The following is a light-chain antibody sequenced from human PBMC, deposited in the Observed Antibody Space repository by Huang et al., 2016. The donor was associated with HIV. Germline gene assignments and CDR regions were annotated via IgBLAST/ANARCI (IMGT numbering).Light chain of an antibody. CDR2: DAS. V-gene: IGKV3-11*01. Sequence: EIVLTQSPATLSLSPGERATLSCRASQSISSYLAWYQHKPGRAPRLLIYDASNRATGIPARFSGSGSGTDFTLTISSLEPEDFAVYYCQQRSNLGTFGGGTKVEIK. CDR1: QSISSY. CDR3: QQRSNLGT. J-gene: IGKJ4*01.